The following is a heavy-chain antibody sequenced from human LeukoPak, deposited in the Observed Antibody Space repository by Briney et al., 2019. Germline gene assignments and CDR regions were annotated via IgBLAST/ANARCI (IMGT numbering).Heavy chain of an antibody. V-gene: IGHV3-30*04. CDR1: GFTFSRYA. J-gene: IGHJ3*02. D-gene: IGHD3-10*01. Sequence: GRALRLSCAASGFTFSRYAIHWVRQAPGKGLEWVTVISFDGSDKYYADSVKGRFTISRDNSQNTVDLQMSSLRAEDTAVYLCARGRAAGTFLSLDAFDIWGQGTMVTVSS. CDR2: ISFDGSDK. CDR3: ARGRAAGTFLSLDAFDI.